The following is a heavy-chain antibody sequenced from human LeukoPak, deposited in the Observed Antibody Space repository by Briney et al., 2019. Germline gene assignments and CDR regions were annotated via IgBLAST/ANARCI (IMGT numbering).Heavy chain of an antibody. CDR3: ARDSRYSSSWTDY. Sequence: GGSLRLSCAASGFTFSSYGMHWVRQAPGKGLEWVAVIWYDGSNKYYADSVKGRFTISRDNSKNTLHLQMSSLRAEDTAVYYCARDSRYSSSWTDYWGQGTLVTVSS. V-gene: IGHV3-33*01. CDR1: GFTFSSYG. D-gene: IGHD6-13*01. J-gene: IGHJ4*02. CDR2: IWYDGSNK.